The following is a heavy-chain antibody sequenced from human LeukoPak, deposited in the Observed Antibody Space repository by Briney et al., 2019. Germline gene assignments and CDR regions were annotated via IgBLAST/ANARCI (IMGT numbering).Heavy chain of an antibody. V-gene: IGHV3-48*04. J-gene: IGHJ4*02. CDR1: GFTFSSYS. CDR3: ARDVSHCSSTSCYPDY. D-gene: IGHD2-2*01. Sequence: GGSLRLSCAASGFTFSSYSMNWVRQAPGKGLEWVSYISSSSSTIYYADSVKGRFTISRDNAKNSLYLQMNSLRAEDTAVYYCARDVSHCSSTSCYPDYWGQGTLVTVSP. CDR2: ISSSSSTI.